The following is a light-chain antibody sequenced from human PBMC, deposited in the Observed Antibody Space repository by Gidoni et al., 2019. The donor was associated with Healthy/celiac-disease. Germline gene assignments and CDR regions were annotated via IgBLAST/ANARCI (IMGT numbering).Light chain of an antibody. CDR1: SSDVGGYNY. J-gene: IGLJ1*01. Sequence: QSALTQPASVSGSPGQSITISCTGTSSDVGGYNYVSWYQQHPGKAPKLMIYEVSNRPSGVSNRVSGSKSGNTAFLTISGLQAEDEADYYCSSYTSSSTRVFGTGTKVTVL. V-gene: IGLV2-14*01. CDR2: EVS. CDR3: SSYTSSSTRV.